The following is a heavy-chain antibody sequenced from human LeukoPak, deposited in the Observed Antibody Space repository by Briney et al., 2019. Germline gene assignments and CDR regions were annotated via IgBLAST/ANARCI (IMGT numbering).Heavy chain of an antibody. CDR3: ARVLPLRWPHYYYGMDV. Sequence: SETLSLTCTVSGGSISSYYWSWIRQPPGKGLEWIGYIYYSGSTNYNPSLKSRVTISVDTSKNQFSLKLSSVTAADTAVYYCARVLPLRWPHYYYGMDVWGQGTTVTVSS. J-gene: IGHJ6*02. CDR1: GGSISSYY. CDR2: IYYSGST. V-gene: IGHV4-59*01. D-gene: IGHD4-23*01.